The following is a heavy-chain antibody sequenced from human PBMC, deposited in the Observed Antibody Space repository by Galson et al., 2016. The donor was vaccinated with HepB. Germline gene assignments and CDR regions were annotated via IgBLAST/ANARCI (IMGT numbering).Heavy chain of an antibody. Sequence: SLRLSCAASEFTASSNYLNWIRQAPGKGLEWVSAIYSGGSTHYADSVKGRFTISRDNSKNTVYLEMKSLRAEDTAVYYCARAPSGWDGFDYWGQGTLVIVSS. CDR3: ARAPSGWDGFDY. CDR2: IYSGGST. V-gene: IGHV3-53*01. D-gene: IGHD6-19*01. J-gene: IGHJ4*02. CDR1: EFTASSNY.